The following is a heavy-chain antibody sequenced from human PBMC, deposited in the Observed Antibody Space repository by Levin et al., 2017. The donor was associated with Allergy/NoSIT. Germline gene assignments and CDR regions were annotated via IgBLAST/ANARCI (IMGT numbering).Heavy chain of an antibody. D-gene: IGHD5-12*01. CDR3: ARDRDIVATIYPAPFDY. Sequence: GESLKISCAASGFTFRTYTMNWVRRAPGKGLEWVSSISSTSDYINYADSVKGRFTISRDNAKNSLYLQMNSLRAEDTAVYYCARDRDIVATIYPAPFDYWGQGTLVTVSS. J-gene: IGHJ4*02. CDR1: GFTFRTYT. CDR2: ISSTSDYI. V-gene: IGHV3-21*01.